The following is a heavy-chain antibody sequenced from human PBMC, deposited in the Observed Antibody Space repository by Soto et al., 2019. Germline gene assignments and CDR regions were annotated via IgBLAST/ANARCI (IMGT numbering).Heavy chain of an antibody. D-gene: IGHD3-3*01. CDR3: ARGGGYDPFDF. V-gene: IGHV4-30-2*06. CDR1: GVTISYGGYS. CDR2: ISHVETT. Sequence: SETLSLTCSVSGVTISYGGYSWSWIRQSPGKGLEWLGYISHVETTYYNPSFQSRLSLSIDRTRNQFSLSLSSMTAADKAVYYCARGGGYDPFDFWGQGIQVTVSS. J-gene: IGHJ4*02.